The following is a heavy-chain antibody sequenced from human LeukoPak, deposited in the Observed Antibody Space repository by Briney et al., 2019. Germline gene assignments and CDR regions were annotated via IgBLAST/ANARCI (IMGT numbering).Heavy chain of an antibody. Sequence: SQTLSLTFAISGDSVSNNSAAWNWIRQSPSRGLEWLGRTYYRSKWYNDYAVAVKSRININPDTSKNQFSLQLNSVTPEDTAVYYCARENYYDSSGYYPRYFDYWGQGTLVTVSS. V-gene: IGHV6-1*01. CDR3: ARENYYDSSGYYPRYFDY. CDR1: GDSVSNNSAA. J-gene: IGHJ4*02. CDR2: TYYRSKWYN. D-gene: IGHD3-22*01.